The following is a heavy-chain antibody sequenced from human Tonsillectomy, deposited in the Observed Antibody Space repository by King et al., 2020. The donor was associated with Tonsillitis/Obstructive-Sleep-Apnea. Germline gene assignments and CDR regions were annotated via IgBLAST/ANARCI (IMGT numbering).Heavy chain of an antibody. CDR3: ARESYRLVEINAFDI. Sequence: VQLQESGPGLVKPSETLSLTCTVSGGSISNYYWSWIRQPPGKALEWIGYVYHSGGTNYSPSLKSRVPISVDTSQNQFSLSLSSVSAADTAVYYCARESYRLVEINAFDIWGRGTMVIVSS. CDR1: GGSISNYY. D-gene: IGHD2-8*02. CDR2: VYHSGGT. V-gene: IGHV4-59*01. J-gene: IGHJ3*02.